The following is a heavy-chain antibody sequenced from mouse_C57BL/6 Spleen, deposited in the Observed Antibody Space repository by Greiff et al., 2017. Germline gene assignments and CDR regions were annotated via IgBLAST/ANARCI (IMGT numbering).Heavy chain of an antibody. CDR3: ARGTVVGYFDV. Sequence: VKLQESGAELARPGASVKMSCKASGYTFTSYTMHWVKQRPGQGLEWIGYINPSSGYTKYNQKFKDKATLTADKSSSTAYMQLSSLTSEDSAVYYCARGTVVGYFDVWGTGTTVTVSS. J-gene: IGHJ1*03. CDR1: GYTFTSYT. V-gene: IGHV1-4*01. CDR2: INPSSGYT. D-gene: IGHD1-1*01.